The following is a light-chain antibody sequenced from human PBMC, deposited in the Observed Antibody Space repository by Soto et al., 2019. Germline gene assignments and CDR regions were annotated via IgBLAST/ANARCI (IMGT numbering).Light chain of an antibody. Sequence: DIQMAQSPSSLSASVGDRITITCQASQAITNYLNWYQQKPGKAPKVLISEASNLETGVPSRFSGSGSGTHFTFSISSLQPEDIATYYCQQYDNLPLTFGGGTKVEIK. CDR1: QAITNY. CDR2: EAS. CDR3: QQYDNLPLT. J-gene: IGKJ4*01. V-gene: IGKV1-33*01.